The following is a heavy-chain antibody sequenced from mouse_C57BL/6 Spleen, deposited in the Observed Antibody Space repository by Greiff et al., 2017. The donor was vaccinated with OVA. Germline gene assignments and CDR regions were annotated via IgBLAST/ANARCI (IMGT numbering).Heavy chain of an antibody. CDR3: ARHKTAQATWFAY. V-gene: IGHV5-9*01. CDR1: GFTFSSYT. D-gene: IGHD3-2*02. Sequence: EVKLMESGGGLVKPGGSLKLSCAASGFTFSSYTMSWVRQTPEKRLEWVATISGGGGNTYYPDSVKGRFTISRDNAKNTLYLQMSSLRSEDTALYYCARHKTAQATWFAYWGQGTLVTVSA. CDR2: ISGGGGNT. J-gene: IGHJ3*01.